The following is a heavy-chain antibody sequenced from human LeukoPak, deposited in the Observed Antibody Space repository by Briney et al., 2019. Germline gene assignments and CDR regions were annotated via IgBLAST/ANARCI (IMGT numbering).Heavy chain of an antibody. CDR1: GGTFSSYA. Sequence: SVKVSFKASGGTFSSYAISWVRQAPGQGLEWMGGIIPIFGTANYAQKFQGRVTITADESTSTAYMELSSLRSEDTAVYYCARGGIAAAGTLFDYWGQGTLVTVSS. V-gene: IGHV1-69*13. J-gene: IGHJ4*02. D-gene: IGHD6-13*01. CDR3: ARGGIAAAGTLFDY. CDR2: IIPIFGTA.